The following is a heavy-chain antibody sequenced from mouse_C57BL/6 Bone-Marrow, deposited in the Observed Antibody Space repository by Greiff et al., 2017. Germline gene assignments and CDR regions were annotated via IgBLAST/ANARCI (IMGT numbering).Heavy chain of an antibody. Sequence: VQLKESVAELVRPGASVKLSCTASGFNIKNTYMHWVKQRPEQGLEWIGRIDPANGNTKYAPKFQGKATITADTSSNTAYLQLSSLTAEDTAIYYCARPDYGNSDGGAMDYWGQGTSVTVSS. CDR2: IDPANGNT. D-gene: IGHD1-1*01. CDR3: ARPDYGNSDGGAMDY. V-gene: IGHV14-3*01. J-gene: IGHJ4*01. CDR1: GFNIKNTY.